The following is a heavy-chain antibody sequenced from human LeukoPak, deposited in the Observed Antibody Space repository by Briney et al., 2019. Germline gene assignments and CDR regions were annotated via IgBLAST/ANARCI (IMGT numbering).Heavy chain of an antibody. CDR1: GFTFSSYA. Sequence: GGSLRLSCAASGFTFSSYAMSWVRQAPGKGLEWVSAIGGSGGSTYYADSVKGRFTISRDNSKNTLYLQMNSLRAEDTPVYYCAKNVLGATYYFDYWGQGTLVTVSS. J-gene: IGHJ4*02. V-gene: IGHV3-23*01. CDR2: IGGSGGST. CDR3: AKNVLGATYYFDY. D-gene: IGHD1-26*01.